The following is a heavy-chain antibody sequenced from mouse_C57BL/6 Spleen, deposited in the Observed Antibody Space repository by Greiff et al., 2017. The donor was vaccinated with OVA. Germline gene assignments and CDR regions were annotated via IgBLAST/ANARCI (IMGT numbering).Heavy chain of an antibody. CDR2: IDPETGGT. CDR1: GYTFTDYE. Sequence: QVQLQQSGAELVRPGASVTLSCKASGYTFTDYEMHWVKQTPVHGLEWIGAIDPETGGTAYNQKFKGKAILTADKSSSTAYMELRSLTSEDSAVYYCTRVVTVVSPFAYWGQGTLVTVSA. CDR3: TRVVTVVSPFAY. J-gene: IGHJ3*01. V-gene: IGHV1-15*01. D-gene: IGHD1-1*01.